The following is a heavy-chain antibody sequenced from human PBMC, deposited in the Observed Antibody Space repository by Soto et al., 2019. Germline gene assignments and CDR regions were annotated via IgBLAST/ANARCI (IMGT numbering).Heavy chain of an antibody. D-gene: IGHD3-3*01. V-gene: IGHV3-64*02. J-gene: IGHJ3*02. CDR3: AREVRVRGFAFDI. Sequence: GGSLRLSCAASGFTFSDYAMYWVRQAPGKGLEYVSAITTKGDSTYYADSVKGRFSISRDNSKNTLYLQMNSLRVEDTAVYYCAREVRVRGFAFDIWGQGTMVTVSS. CDR2: ITTKGDST. CDR1: GFTFSDYA.